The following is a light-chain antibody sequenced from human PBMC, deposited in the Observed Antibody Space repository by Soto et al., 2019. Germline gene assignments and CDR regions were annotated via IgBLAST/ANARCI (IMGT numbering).Light chain of an antibody. CDR3: QQYDNWPSRLT. V-gene: IGKV3D-15*01. Sequence: EIVMTQSPATLSVSPGDTVTLSCRASQSVSSYLAWYQQKPGQAPSLPIYDASQRAPGVPVRFSGSGSGTELTLTISSLPSDDFVVHSCQQYDNWPSRLTFNGGTKGEIK. CDR2: DAS. J-gene: IGKJ4*01. CDR1: QSVSSY.